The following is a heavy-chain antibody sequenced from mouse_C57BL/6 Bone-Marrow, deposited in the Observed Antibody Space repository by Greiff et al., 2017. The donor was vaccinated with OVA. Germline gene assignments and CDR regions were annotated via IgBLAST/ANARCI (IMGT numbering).Heavy chain of an antibody. CDR2: ISNGGGST. J-gene: IGHJ1*03. CDR3: ARRSYGGGYFDV. V-gene: IGHV5-12*01. CDR1: GFTFSDYY. D-gene: IGHD1-1*01. Sequence: EVKVVESGGGLVQPGGSLKLSCAASGFTFSDYYMYWVRQTPEKRLEWVAYISNGGGSTYYPDTVKGRFTISRDNAKNTLYLQMSRLKSEDTAMYYCARRSYGGGYFDVWGTGTTVTVSS.